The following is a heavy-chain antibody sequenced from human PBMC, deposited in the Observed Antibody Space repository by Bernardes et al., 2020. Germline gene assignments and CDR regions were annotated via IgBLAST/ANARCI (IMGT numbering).Heavy chain of an antibody. D-gene: IGHD4-4*01. J-gene: IGHJ4*02. CDR1: GGSINSYY. Sequence: LSLTCTVSGGSINSYYWSWIRQPPGKGLEWIGYISYSGSTNYNPSLKSRVTISIDTSKNQFSLKLNSVTAADTAVYYCARGGAINYLPVDYWGQGTLVTVSS. CDR3: ARGGAINYLPVDY. V-gene: IGHV4-59*01. CDR2: ISYSGST.